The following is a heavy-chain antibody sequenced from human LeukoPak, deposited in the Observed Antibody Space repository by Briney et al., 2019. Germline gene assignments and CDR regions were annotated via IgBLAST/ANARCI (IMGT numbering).Heavy chain of an antibody. CDR2: VYYSGST. CDR3: ATSRNVDQFDI. CDR1: GGSFRGYY. V-gene: IGHV4-31*11. D-gene: IGHD3/OR15-3a*01. Sequence: SETLSLTCAVYGGSFRGYYWSWIRQHPGKGLEWIGSVYYSGSTYYNPSLKSRLTISKDTSKNQFSLKLSSVTAADTAVYFCATSRNVDQFDIWGQGTMVTVSS. J-gene: IGHJ3*02.